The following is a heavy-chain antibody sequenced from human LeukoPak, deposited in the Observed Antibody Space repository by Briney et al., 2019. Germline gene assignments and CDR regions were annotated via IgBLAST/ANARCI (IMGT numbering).Heavy chain of an antibody. D-gene: IGHD6-13*01. CDR1: GFTFSSYS. V-gene: IGHV3-21*01. CDR2: ISSSSSYI. J-gene: IGHJ2*01. CDR3: ARDGRSSSWYWYFDL. Sequence: GGSLRLSCAASGFTFSSYSMNWVRQAPGKGLEWVSSISSSSSYIYYADSVKGRFTISRDNAKNSLYLQMNSLRAEDTAVYYCARDGRSSSWYWYFDLWGRGTLVTVSS.